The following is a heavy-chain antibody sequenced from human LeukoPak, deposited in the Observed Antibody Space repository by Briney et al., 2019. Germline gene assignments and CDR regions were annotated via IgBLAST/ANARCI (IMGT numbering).Heavy chain of an antibody. D-gene: IGHD6-13*01. Sequence: GGSLRLSCAATGFTFNNAWMSWVRQAPGKGLEWVAVISYDGSNKYYADSVKGRFTISRDNAKNSLYLQMNSLRAEDTAVYYCARDGTWADDYWGQGTPVTVSS. V-gene: IGHV3-30*03. J-gene: IGHJ4*02. CDR3: ARDGTWADDY. CDR2: ISYDGSNK. CDR1: GFTFNNAW.